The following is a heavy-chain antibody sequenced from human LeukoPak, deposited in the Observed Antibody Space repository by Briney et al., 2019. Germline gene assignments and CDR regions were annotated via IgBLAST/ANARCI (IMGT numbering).Heavy chain of an antibody. D-gene: IGHD1-14*01. V-gene: IGHV3-23*01. Sequence: GGSLRLSCAASGFMFNSYGMSWVRQTPGEGLEWVASITGSVLSTYYADSVKGRFTISRDNSQNTVDLQMDSLRAEDTAVYYCARGGPLGDTNRFDFWGQGILVTVSS. CDR2: ITGSVLST. CDR3: ARGGPLGDTNRFDF. J-gene: IGHJ4*02. CDR1: GFMFNSYG.